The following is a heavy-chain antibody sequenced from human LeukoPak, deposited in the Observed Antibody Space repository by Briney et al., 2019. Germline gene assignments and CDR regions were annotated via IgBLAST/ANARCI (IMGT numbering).Heavy chain of an antibody. Sequence: GGSLRLSCAASGFTLSNNWMTWVRQAPGKGLEWVANIKQDGSEKYYGDSVKGRFTISRDNAKNSLYLQMNSLRAEDTAVYYCARGYYDSSGYYLIDYWGQGTLVTVSS. CDR2: IKQDGSEK. CDR3: ARGYYDSSGYYLIDY. J-gene: IGHJ4*02. CDR1: GFTLSNNW. V-gene: IGHV3-7*04. D-gene: IGHD3-22*01.